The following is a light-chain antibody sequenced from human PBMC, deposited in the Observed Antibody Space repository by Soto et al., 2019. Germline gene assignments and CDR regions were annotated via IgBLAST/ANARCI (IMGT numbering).Light chain of an antibody. CDR1: QSVSSN. Sequence: EIVMTQSPATLSVSPGERATLSCRASQSVSSNLAWYQQKPGQAPRLLIYGASTRATGIPARFSGSGSRTEFTLTISSLQSEDFAVYYCQQYNNWQTFGQGTKVEIK. J-gene: IGKJ1*01. CDR3: QQYNNWQT. V-gene: IGKV3-15*01. CDR2: GAS.